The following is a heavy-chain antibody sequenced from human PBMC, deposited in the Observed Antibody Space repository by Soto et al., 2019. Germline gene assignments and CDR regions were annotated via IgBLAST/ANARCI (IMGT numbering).Heavy chain of an antibody. CDR2: IDPSDSYT. D-gene: IGHD5-12*01. CDR1: GYSFTSYW. Sequence: ESLKISFKGAGYSFTSYWISWVRQIPGEGLEWMGRIDPSDSYTNYSPSFQGHVTISADKSISTAYLQWSSLKASDTAMYYCARQGGYDSHYYYYYGMDVWGQGTTVTVSS. CDR3: ARQGGYDSHYYYYYGMDV. V-gene: IGHV5-10-1*01. J-gene: IGHJ6*02.